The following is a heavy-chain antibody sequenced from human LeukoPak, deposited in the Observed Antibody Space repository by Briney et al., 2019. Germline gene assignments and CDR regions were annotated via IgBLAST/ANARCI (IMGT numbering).Heavy chain of an antibody. CDR1: GFTFSSYA. V-gene: IGHV3-21*01. J-gene: IGHJ5*02. CDR2: ISSSSSYI. D-gene: IGHD4-17*01. Sequence: KSGGSLRLSCAASGFTFSSYAMSWVRQAPGKGLEWVSSISSSSSYIYYADSVKGRFTISRDNAKNSLYLQMNSLRAEDTAVYYCARDEFPPSTVTTFSSFDPWGQGTLVTVSS. CDR3: ARDEFPPSTVTTFSSFDP.